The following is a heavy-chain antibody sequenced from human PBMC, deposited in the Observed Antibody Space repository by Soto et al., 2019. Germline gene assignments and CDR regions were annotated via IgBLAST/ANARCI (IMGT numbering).Heavy chain of an antibody. J-gene: IGHJ4*02. Sequence: QVQLVESGGGVVQPGRSLRLSCAASGFTFSSYAMHWVRQAPGKGLEWVAVISYDGSNKYYADSVKGRFTISRDNSKNTLYLQMNSLRAEDTAVYYCAREGSTGTTMGGLGRRTFFDYWGQGTLVTVSS. V-gene: IGHV3-30-3*01. D-gene: IGHD1-7*01. CDR1: GFTFSSYA. CDR2: ISYDGSNK. CDR3: AREGSTGTTMGGLGRRTFFDY.